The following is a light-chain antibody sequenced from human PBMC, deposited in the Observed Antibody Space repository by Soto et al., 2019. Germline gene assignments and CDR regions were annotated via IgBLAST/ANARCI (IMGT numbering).Light chain of an antibody. CDR3: QQRKSYPIT. J-gene: IGKJ5*01. V-gene: IGKV1-9*01. CDR2: AAS. CDR1: QDVNTY. Sequence: DIQLTQSPSFLSASVGDRATITCRASQDVNTYLAWYQQKPGKAPRLLIFAASTLQNGVPSRFSGSGSGTEFSVTITSLQPEDFATYYCQQRKSYPITFGQGTRLEI.